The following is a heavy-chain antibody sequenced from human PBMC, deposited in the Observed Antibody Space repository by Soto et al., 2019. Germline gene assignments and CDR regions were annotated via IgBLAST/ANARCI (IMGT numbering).Heavy chain of an antibody. V-gene: IGHV1-3*01. CDR2: INAGNGNT. J-gene: IGHJ6*02. CDR3: ARQRGPDGEVLEWLLLENYYYYGMDV. Sequence: ASVKVSCKASGYTFTSYAMNWVRQAPGQRLEWMGWINAGNGNTKYSQKFQGRVTITRDTSASTAYMELSSLRSEDTAVYYCARQRGPDGEVLEWLLLENYYYYGMDVWGQGTTVTVSS. CDR1: GYTFTSYA. D-gene: IGHD3-3*01.